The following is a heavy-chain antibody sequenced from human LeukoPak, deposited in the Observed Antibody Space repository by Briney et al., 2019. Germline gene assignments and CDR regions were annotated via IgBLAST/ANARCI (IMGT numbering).Heavy chain of an antibody. Sequence: SETLSLTCAVYGGSFSGYYWSWIRQPPGKGLEWIGEINHSGSTNYNPSLKSRVTISVDTSKNQFSLKLSSVTAADTAVYYCARDRRYCSGGSCSYYNDYWGQGTLVTVSS. J-gene: IGHJ4*02. CDR3: ARDRRYCSGGSCSYYNDY. CDR2: INHSGST. CDR1: GGSFSGYY. D-gene: IGHD2-15*01. V-gene: IGHV4-34*01.